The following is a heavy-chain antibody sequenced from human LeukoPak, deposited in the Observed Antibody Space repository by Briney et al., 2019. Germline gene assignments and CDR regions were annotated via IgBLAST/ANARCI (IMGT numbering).Heavy chain of an antibody. V-gene: IGHV1-69*04. D-gene: IGHD3-9*01. J-gene: IGHJ4*02. CDR1: GGTFSSYA. CDR2: IIPILGIA. Sequence: SVKVSCKASGGTFSSYAISWVRQAPGQGLEWMGRIIPILGIANYAQKLQGGVTMTTDASTSTAYMELRSLRSDDTAVYYCARARSVTGYYIHWGQGTLVTVSS. CDR3: ARARSVTGYYIH.